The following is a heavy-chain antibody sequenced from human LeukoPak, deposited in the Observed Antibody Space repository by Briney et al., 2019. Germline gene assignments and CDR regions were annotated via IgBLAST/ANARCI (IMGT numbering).Heavy chain of an antibody. D-gene: IGHD3-16*01. Sequence: ETLSLTCSVSCGSVSSANYYWSWVRHPPGKGLEWIGYIYYSGSTTYNPSLKSRVTISVDTSKNQFSLKLTSVTAADTGVYYCVRHPRGGPYFDYWGQGTLVTVSS. J-gene: IGHJ4*02. CDR1: CGSVSSANYY. CDR2: IYYSGST. CDR3: VRHPRGGPYFDY. V-gene: IGHV4-61*01.